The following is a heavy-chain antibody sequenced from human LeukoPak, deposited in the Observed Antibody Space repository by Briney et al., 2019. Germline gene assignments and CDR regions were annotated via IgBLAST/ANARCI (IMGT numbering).Heavy chain of an antibody. CDR2: IYYSGST. CDR3: ARHKMIANDAFDI. J-gene: IGHJ3*02. D-gene: IGHD3-22*01. CDR1: GGSISSGGYY. V-gene: IGHV4-31*03. Sequence: SQTLSLTCTVSGGSISSGGYYWSWIRQHPGKGLEWIGYIYYSGSTNYNPSLKSRVTISVDTSKNQFSLKLSSVTAADTAVYYCARHKMIANDAFDIWGQGTMVTVSS.